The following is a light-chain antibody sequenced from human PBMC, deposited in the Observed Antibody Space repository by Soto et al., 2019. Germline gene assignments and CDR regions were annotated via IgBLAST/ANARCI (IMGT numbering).Light chain of an antibody. V-gene: IGKV1-8*01. CDR3: QQYYSYPPT. J-gene: IGKJ4*01. CDR2: AAS. Sequence: IQMTQSPSSFSASTGDRVTITCRASQGISSYLAWYQQKPGKAPKLLIYAASTLQSGVPSRFSGSGSGTDFTLTISCLQSEDFATYYCQQYYSYPPTFGGGTKVDIK. CDR1: QGISSY.